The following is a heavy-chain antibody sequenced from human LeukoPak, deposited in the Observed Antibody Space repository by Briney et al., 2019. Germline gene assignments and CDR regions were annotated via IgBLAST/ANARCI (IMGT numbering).Heavy chain of an antibody. CDR3: VRASGSFDY. D-gene: IGHD3-10*01. V-gene: IGHV3-33*01. CDR1: GFTFSDYG. CDR2: IWPDGSNK. J-gene: IGHJ4*02. Sequence: GGSLRLSCAASGFTFSDYGIHWVRQAPGKGLEWVAVIWPDGSNKYYADSVKGRFTISRENSENTLYLRMNSLRVEDTAVYYCVRASGSFDYWGQGTLVTVSS.